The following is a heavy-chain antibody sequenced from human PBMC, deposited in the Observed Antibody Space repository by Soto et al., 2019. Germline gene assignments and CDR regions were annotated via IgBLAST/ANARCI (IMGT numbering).Heavy chain of an antibody. CDR3: ARLPYSSSPFSY. V-gene: IGHV4-59*08. CDR1: DGSISSYY. D-gene: IGHD6-13*01. Sequence: SKTPSLTCTVSDGSISSYYWTWIRQPPGKGLEWIGYIYYSGSTNYNPSLKSRVTISVDTSKNQFSLKLSSVTAADTAVYYCARLPYSSSPFSYCGQGSLVIVSS. J-gene: IGHJ4*01. CDR2: IYYSGST.